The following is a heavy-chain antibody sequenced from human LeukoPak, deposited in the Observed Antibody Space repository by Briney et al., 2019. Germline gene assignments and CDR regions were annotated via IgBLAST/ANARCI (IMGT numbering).Heavy chain of an antibody. Sequence: ASVKVSCKVSGYTLTELSMHWVRQAPGKGLEWMGGFDPEDGETIYAQKLQGRVTMTEDTSTDTAYMELSSLRSEDTAVYYCATTDYKDYYDSSGYDYWGQGTLVTVSS. CDR2: FDPEDGET. CDR3: ATTDYKDYYDSSGYDY. V-gene: IGHV1-24*01. J-gene: IGHJ4*02. D-gene: IGHD3-22*01. CDR1: GYTLTELS.